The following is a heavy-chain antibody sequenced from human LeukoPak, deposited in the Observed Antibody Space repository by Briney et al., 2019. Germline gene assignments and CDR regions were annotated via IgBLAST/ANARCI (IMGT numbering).Heavy chain of an antibody. CDR2: INHTGGT. CDR1: GGSFSGYY. D-gene: IGHD3-10*01. V-gene: IGHV4-34*01. Sequence: SETLSLTCTVYGGSFSGYYWNWIRQPPGKGLEWIGEINHTGGTNYNPSLKSRVTISVDTSKNQFSLKLSSVTAADTAVYYCARVKSYYGVVHDAFDIWGQGTMVTVSS. CDR3: ARVKSYYGVVHDAFDI. J-gene: IGHJ3*02.